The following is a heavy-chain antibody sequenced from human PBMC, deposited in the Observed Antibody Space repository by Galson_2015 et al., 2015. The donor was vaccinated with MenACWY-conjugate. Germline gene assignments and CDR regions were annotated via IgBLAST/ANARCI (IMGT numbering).Heavy chain of an antibody. J-gene: IGHJ4*02. CDR1: GFTFSHYG. CDR2: ISYDGNNK. V-gene: IGHV3-30*03. Sequence: SLRLSCAASGFTFSHYGMHWVRQAPGKGLEWVTAISYDGNNKYYADSVKGRFTISRDNPKNTVSLQMNGLTTEDTAVYFCARVLSSGWTRQFDYWGQGTLVAVSS. D-gene: IGHD6-19*01. CDR3: ARVLSSGWTRQFDY.